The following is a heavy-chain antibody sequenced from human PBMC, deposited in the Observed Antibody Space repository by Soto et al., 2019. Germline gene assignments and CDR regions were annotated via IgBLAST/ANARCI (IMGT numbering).Heavy chain of an antibody. CDR2: ISYDGSNK. D-gene: IGHD3-10*01. J-gene: IGHJ6*02. CDR3: ALTYYYGSGSYKYGMDV. V-gene: IGHV3-30*03. Sequence: QVQLVESGGGVVQPGRSLRLSCAASGFTFSSYGMHWVRQAPGKGLEWVAVISYDGSNKYYADSVKGRFTISRDNSKNTLYLQMNSLRAEDTAVYYCALTYYYGSGSYKYGMDVWGQGTTVTVSS. CDR1: GFTFSSYG.